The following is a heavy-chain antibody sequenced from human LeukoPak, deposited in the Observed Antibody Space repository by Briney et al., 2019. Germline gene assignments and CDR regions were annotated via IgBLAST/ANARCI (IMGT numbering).Heavy chain of an antibody. CDR1: GGTFSSYG. CDR2: IIPIFGTA. J-gene: IGHJ4*02. D-gene: IGHD3-10*01. V-gene: IGHV1-69*13. CDR3: AKMTTGKFDF. Sequence: ASVKVSCKASGGTFSSYGISWVRQAPGQGLEWMGGIIPIFGTANYAQKFQGRVTITADESTSTAYMELSSLRSEDTAVYYCAKMTTGKFDFWGQGTLVTVSS.